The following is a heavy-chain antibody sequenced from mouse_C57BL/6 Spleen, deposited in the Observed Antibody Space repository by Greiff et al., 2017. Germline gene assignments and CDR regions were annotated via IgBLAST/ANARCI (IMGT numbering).Heavy chain of an antibody. CDR2: IFPGSGST. V-gene: IGHV1-75*01. CDR3: ARRIYYDYDVDYFDY. D-gene: IGHD2-4*01. J-gene: IGHJ2*01. CDR1: GYTFTDYY. Sequence: VQLQQSGPELVKPGASVKISCKASGYTFTDYYINWVKQRPGQGLEWIGWIFPGSGSTYYNEKFKGKATLTVDKSSSTAYMLLSSLTSEDSAVYFGARRIYYDYDVDYFDYWGQGTTLTVSS.